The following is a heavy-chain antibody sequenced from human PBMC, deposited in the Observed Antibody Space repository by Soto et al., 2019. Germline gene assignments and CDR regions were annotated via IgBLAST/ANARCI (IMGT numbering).Heavy chain of an antibody. CDR1: GFTCSSYA. J-gene: IGHJ4*02. V-gene: IGHV3-23*01. Sequence: GGSLRLSCAASGFTCSSYAMSWVRQAPGKGLEWVSAISGSGGSTYYADSVKGRFTISRDNSKNTLYLQMNSLRAEDTAVYCCAKGPLSNFDYWGQGTLVTVSS. CDR3: AKGPLSNFDY. CDR2: ISGSGGST. D-gene: IGHD3-16*01.